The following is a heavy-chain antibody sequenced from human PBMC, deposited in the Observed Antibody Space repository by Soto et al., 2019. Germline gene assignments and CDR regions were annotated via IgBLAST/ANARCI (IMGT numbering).Heavy chain of an antibody. CDR3: TTRFFLSSRKPPEDV. CDR2: LSGSSLNT. Sequence: PGGSLRLSCEASGFTFGNYAMTWVRQGPGRGLEWVSALSGSSLNTYYADSVKGRFTISRDNSKNTMYLEMNSLRVDDTAVYYCTTRFFLSSRKPPEDVWGQGTPVTVSS. D-gene: IGHD3-3*01. J-gene: IGHJ6*02. V-gene: IGHV3-23*01. CDR1: GFTFGNYA.